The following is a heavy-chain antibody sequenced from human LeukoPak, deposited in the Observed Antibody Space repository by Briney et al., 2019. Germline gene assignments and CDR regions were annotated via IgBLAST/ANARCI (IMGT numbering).Heavy chain of an antibody. J-gene: IGHJ4*02. CDR2: ISTSSSYI. Sequence: PGGSLRLSCAASGFTLSRYSMNWVRQAPGKGLEWVSSISTSSSYIYYADSVRGRFTISRDNAKNSLYLQVNSLRAEDRAVYYCARGSHGVAATDTPFDYWGQGTLVTVSS. D-gene: IGHD6-25*01. CDR1: GFTLSRYS. CDR3: ARGSHGVAATDTPFDY. V-gene: IGHV3-21*01.